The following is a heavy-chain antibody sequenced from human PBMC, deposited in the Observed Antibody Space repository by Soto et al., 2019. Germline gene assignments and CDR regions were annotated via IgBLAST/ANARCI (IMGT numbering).Heavy chain of an antibody. V-gene: IGHV3-30*18. CDR3: AKALRQWMVDDAFDI. CDR1: GFTFSSYG. Sequence: QVQLVESGGGVVQPGRSLRLSCAASGFTFSSYGIHWVRQAPGKRLEWVAVMSYDGSNKYYADSVKGRFTISTDNSKSALYLQVDSLRPEDTAMYYCAKALRQWMVDDAFDIWGQGTMVTVSS. J-gene: IGHJ3*02. D-gene: IGHD6-19*01. CDR2: MSYDGSNK.